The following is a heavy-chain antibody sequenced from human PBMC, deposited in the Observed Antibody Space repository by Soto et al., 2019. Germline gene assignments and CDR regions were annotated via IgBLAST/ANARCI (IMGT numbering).Heavy chain of an antibody. CDR3: ARDSITGTHSYYYMDV. J-gene: IGHJ6*03. CDR1: GGSISSYY. V-gene: IGHV4-59*01. D-gene: IGHD1-7*01. Sequence: ETLSLTCTVSGGSISSYYWSWIRQPPGKGLEWIGYIYYSGSTNYNPSLKSRVTISVDTSKNQFSLKLSSVTAADTAVYYCARDSITGTHSYYYMDVWGKGTTVTVSS. CDR2: IYYSGST.